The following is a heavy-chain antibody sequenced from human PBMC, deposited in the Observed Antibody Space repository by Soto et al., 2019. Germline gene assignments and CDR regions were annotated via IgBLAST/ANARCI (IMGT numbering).Heavy chain of an antibody. J-gene: IGHJ4*02. CDR1: GGTIRSSD. D-gene: IGHD3-22*01. Sequence: SETLSLTCTVSGGTIRSSDGSWIRKPQGKGLEWIGSIYYSGSTYYNPSLKSRVTISVDTSKNQFSLKLSSVTAADTAVYYCERPYYDSSGYFDWGQGTLVPVFS. V-gene: IGHV4-59*05. CDR3: ERPYYDSSGYFD. CDR2: IYYSGST.